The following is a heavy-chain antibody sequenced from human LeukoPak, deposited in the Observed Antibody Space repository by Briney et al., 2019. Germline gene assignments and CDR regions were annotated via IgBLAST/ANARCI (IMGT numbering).Heavy chain of an antibody. V-gene: IGHV1-18*01. CDR3: ARVGGGNYYYFDY. CDR2: ISAYNDDA. CDR1: GYTFTTYR. D-gene: IGHD1-26*01. Sequence: GASVKVSCKASGYTFTTYRISWVRQAPGQGLEWMGWISAYNDDAHYAQKLQGRVTMTTDTSTNTAYMELRSLRFDDTAVYYCARVGGGNYYYFDYWGQGTLVTVSS. J-gene: IGHJ4*02.